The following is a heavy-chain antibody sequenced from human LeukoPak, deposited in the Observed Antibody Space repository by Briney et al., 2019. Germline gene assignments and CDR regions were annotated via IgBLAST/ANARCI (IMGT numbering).Heavy chain of an antibody. D-gene: IGHD1-26*01. CDR1: GGSISSGSYY. Sequence: SETLSLTCTVSGGSISSGSYYWSWIRQPAGKGLEWIGRIYTSGSTNYNPSLKSRVTISVDTSKNQFSLKLSSVTAADTAVYYCARLRIVGATDAFDIWGQGTMVTVSS. CDR3: ARLRIVGATDAFDI. CDR2: IYTSGST. J-gene: IGHJ3*02. V-gene: IGHV4-61*02.